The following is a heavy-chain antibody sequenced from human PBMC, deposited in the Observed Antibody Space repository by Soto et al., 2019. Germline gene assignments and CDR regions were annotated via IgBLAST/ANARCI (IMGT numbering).Heavy chain of an antibody. Sequence: GGSLRLSCAASGFTFSSYGMHWVRQAPGKGLEWVAVISYDGSNKYYADSVKGRFTISRDNSKNTLYLQMNSLRAEDTAVYYCAKDYDFWSGYSNAFDIWGQGTMVTVSS. CDR3: AKDYDFWSGYSNAFDI. D-gene: IGHD3-3*01. V-gene: IGHV3-30*18. J-gene: IGHJ3*02. CDR2: ISYDGSNK. CDR1: GFTFSSYG.